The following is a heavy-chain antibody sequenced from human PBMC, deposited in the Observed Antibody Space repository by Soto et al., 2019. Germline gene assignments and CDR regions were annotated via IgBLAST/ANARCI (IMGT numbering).Heavy chain of an antibody. D-gene: IGHD6-19*01. V-gene: IGHV3-21*01. CDR3: ARDPVIAVAGNYYYGMDV. J-gene: IGHJ6*02. CDR2: ISSSSSYI. CDR1: GFTFSSYS. Sequence: PGGSLRLSCAASGFTFSSYSMNWVRQAPGKGLEWVSSISSSSSYIYYADSVKGRFTISRDNAKNSLYLQMNSLRAEDTAVYYCARDPVIAVAGNYYYGMDVWGQGTTVTVSS.